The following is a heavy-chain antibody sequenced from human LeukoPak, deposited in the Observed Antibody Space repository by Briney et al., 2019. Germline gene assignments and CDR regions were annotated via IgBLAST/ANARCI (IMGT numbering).Heavy chain of an antibody. V-gene: IGHV3-7*01. CDR2: INKDGSEK. D-gene: IGHD1-1*01. CDR1: GFTFNTYS. Sequence: GSLRLSCAASGFTFNTYSMTWVRQAPGKGLEWVAHINKDGSEKYYVDSVKGRFTISRDNAKNSVYLQMNSLRAEDTAVYYCARENWTNDYWGQGTLVTVSS. J-gene: IGHJ4*02. CDR3: ARENWTNDY.